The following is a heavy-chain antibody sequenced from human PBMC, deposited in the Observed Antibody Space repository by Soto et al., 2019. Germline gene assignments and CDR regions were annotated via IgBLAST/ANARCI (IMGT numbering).Heavy chain of an antibody. D-gene: IGHD3-16*01. J-gene: IGHJ5*02. CDR2: IDPSDSYT. CDR3: ATHISLALYVFDP. CDR1: GYSFTSYW. Sequence: PGESLKISCKGSGYSFTSYWISWVRQMPGKGLEWMGRIDPSDSYTNYSPSFQGHVTISADKSISTAYLQCNGLKASDTATDYCATHISLALYVFDPWGQGTLVTVSS. V-gene: IGHV5-10-1*01.